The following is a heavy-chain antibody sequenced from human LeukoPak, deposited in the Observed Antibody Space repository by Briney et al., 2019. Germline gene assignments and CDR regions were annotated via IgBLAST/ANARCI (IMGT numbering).Heavy chain of an antibody. CDR1: GYTFTSYD. Sequence: ASVKVSCKASGYTFTSYDINWVRQATGQGLEWMGWMNPNSGNTGYAQKFQGRVTMTRNTSISTAYMELSSLRSEDTAVYYCASLGDYDNYYGMDVWGQGTTVTVSS. J-gene: IGHJ6*02. CDR2: MNPNSGNT. V-gene: IGHV1-8*01. D-gene: IGHD2-21*02. CDR3: ASLGDYDNYYGMDV.